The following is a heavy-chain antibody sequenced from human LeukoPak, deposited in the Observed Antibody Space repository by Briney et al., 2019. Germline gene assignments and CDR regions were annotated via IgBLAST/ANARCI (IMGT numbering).Heavy chain of an antibody. CDR1: GFSFSSYS. D-gene: IGHD4-17*01. V-gene: IGHV3-21*01. CDR3: AYLYYGDYDY. CDR2: ISSSSSYI. J-gene: IGHJ4*02. Sequence: PGGSLRLSCAASGFSFSSYSMNWVRQAPGKGLEWVSSISSSSSYIYYADSVKGRFTISRDNSKNTLYLQMNSLRAEDTAVYYCAYLYYGDYDYWGQGTLVTVSS.